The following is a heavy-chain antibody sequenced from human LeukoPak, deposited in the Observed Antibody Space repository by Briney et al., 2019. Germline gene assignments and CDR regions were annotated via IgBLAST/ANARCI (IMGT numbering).Heavy chain of an antibody. CDR3: AGCSGYYSPDAFDI. CDR2: IYYSGST. J-gene: IGHJ3*02. D-gene: IGHD3-22*01. Sequence: PSQTLSLTCTVSGGSISSGGYYWSWIRQHPGKGLEWIGYIYYSGSTYYNPSLKSRVTISVDTSKNQFSLKLSSVTAADTAVYYCAGCSGYYSPDAFDIWGQGTMVTVSS. V-gene: IGHV4-31*03. CDR1: GGSISSGGYY.